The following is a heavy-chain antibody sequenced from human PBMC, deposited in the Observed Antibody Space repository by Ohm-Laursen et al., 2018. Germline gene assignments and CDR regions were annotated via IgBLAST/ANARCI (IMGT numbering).Heavy chain of an antibody. J-gene: IGHJ5*02. Sequence: SLRLSCTASGFTFSGYAMSWVRQAPGKGLEWVSVATGSGRYTYYRDSVKDRFTISRDNSKNTLYLQMSSLRVEDTAVYYCTKGLSGGTGHGNWFDPWGQGTLVIVSS. CDR3: TKGLSGGTGHGNWFDP. CDR1: GFTFSGYA. CDR2: ATGSGRYT. V-gene: IGHV3-23*01. D-gene: IGHD3-10*01.